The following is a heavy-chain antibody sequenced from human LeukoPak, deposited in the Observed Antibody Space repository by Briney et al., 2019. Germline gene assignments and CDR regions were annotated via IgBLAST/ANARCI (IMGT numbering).Heavy chain of an antibody. CDR3: ARGPYCDSSGYYIY. CDR1: GGTFSSYA. Sequence: GASVKVSCKASGGTFSSYAISWVRQAPGQGLEWMGGIIPIFGTANYAQKFQGRVTITADESTSTAYMELSSLRSEDTAVYYCARGPYCDSSGYYIYWGQGTLVTVSS. D-gene: IGHD3-22*01. CDR2: IIPIFGTA. V-gene: IGHV1-69*13. J-gene: IGHJ4*02.